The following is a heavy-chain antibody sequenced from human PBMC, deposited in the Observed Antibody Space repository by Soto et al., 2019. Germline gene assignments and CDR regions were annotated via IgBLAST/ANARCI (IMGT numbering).Heavy chain of an antibody. CDR2: IYYSGST. CDR3: ARGRGDSGSYVIDY. Sequence: QVQLQESGPGLVKPSETLSLTCTVSGGSISSYYWSWIRQPPGKGLEWIGYIYYSGSTNYNPSLKSRVTIAVDTSKNQFSLKLSSVTAADTAVYYCARGRGDSGSYVIDYWGQGTLVTVSS. V-gene: IGHV4-59*01. J-gene: IGHJ4*02. D-gene: IGHD3-10*01. CDR1: GGSISSYY.